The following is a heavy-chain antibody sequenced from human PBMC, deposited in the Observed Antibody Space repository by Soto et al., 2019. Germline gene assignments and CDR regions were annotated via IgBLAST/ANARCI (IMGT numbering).Heavy chain of an antibody. Sequence: GASVKVSCKASGGTFSSYAISWVRQAPGQGLEWMGGIIPIFGTANYAQKFQGRVTITADESTSTAYMELSSLRSEDTAVYYCARAAAGKHYYYYYGMDVWGQGTTVTVSS. CDR3: ARAAAGKHYYYYYGMDV. CDR2: IIPIFGTA. J-gene: IGHJ6*02. CDR1: GGTFSSYA. V-gene: IGHV1-69*13. D-gene: IGHD6-13*01.